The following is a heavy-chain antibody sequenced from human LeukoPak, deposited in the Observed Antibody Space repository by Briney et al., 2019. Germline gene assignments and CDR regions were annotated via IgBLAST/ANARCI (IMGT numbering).Heavy chain of an antibody. CDR1: GGSFSGYY. D-gene: IGHD3-10*01. Sequence: SSETLSLTCAVYGGSFSGYYWSWIRQPPGKGLEWIGEINHSGSTNYHPSLKSRVTISVETSKNQFSLKRSSLTAADTAVYYCARGRWFGELLWGFFGYWGQGTLVTVSS. V-gene: IGHV4-34*01. CDR2: INHSGST. J-gene: IGHJ4*02. CDR3: ARGRWFGELLWGFFGY.